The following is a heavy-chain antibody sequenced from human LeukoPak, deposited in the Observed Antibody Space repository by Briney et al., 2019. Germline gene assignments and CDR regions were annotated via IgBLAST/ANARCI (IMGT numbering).Heavy chain of an antibody. CDR3: VKEQSSGNYRTADL. Sequence: GGSLRLSCAASGFTLSSCVMHGGRQAPGKGLEWVAVITYDGITTYFDESVKGRFTISRDTSKSMLYLQMNSVRPEDTAVYYCVKEQSSGNYRTADLWGQGTLVTVSS. CDR1: GFTLSSCV. J-gene: IGHJ1*01. D-gene: IGHD3-10*01. V-gene: IGHV3-30*18. CDR2: ITYDGITT.